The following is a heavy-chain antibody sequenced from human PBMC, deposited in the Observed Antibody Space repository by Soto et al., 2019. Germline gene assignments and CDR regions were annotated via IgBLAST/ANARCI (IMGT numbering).Heavy chain of an antibody. Sequence: SETLSLTCTVSGGSIGSGDYYWSWIRQPPGKGLEWIGYIYYSGSTYYNPSLKSRVTISVETSKNQFSLKLSSVTAADTAVYYCARVEWELRPFDYWGQGTLVTVSS. CDR2: IYYSGST. CDR3: ARVEWELRPFDY. CDR1: GGSIGSGDYY. D-gene: IGHD1-26*01. V-gene: IGHV4-30-4*01. J-gene: IGHJ4*02.